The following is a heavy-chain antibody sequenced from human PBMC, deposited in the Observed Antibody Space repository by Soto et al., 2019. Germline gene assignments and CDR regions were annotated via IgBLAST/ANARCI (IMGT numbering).Heavy chain of an antibody. Sequence: GGSLRLSCAASGFTFSSYSMNWVRQAPGKGLEWVSNISSSSSTRYYADSVKGRFTISRDNAKNSLYLQMNSLRAEDTAVYYCASFMVGYDAFDIWGQGTMVTVSS. D-gene: IGHD3-10*01. J-gene: IGHJ3*02. CDR3: ASFMVGYDAFDI. CDR2: ISSSSSTR. CDR1: GFTFSSYS. V-gene: IGHV3-48*01.